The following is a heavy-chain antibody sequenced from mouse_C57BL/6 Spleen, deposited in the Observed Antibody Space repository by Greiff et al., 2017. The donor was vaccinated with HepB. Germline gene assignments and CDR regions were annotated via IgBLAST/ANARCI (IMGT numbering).Heavy chain of an antibody. CDR3: AREVYCSAWFAY. Sequence: VQLQQSGPELVKPGASVKISCKASGYAFSSSWMNWVKQRPGKGLEWIGRIYPGDGDTNYNGKFEGKATLTADKSSSTAYMQLSSLTSVDSAVYFCAREVYCSAWFAYWGQGTLVTVSA. CDR2: IYPGDGDT. J-gene: IGHJ3*01. V-gene: IGHV1-82*01. D-gene: IGHD1-1*01. CDR1: GYAFSSSW.